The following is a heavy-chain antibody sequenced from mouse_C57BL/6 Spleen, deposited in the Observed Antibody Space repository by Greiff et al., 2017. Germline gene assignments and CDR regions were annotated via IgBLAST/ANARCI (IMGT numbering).Heavy chain of an antibody. V-gene: IGHV2-2*01. CDR1: GFSLTSYG. J-gene: IGHJ3*01. CDR2: IWSGGST. CDR3: ASTFAY. Sequence: QVQLQQSGPGLVQPSQSLSITCTVSGFSLTSYGVHWVRQSPGKGLEWLGVIWSGGSTDYNAAFISRLSISKDNSKIQVFFKMNSLQADDTAIYYCASTFAYWGQGTLVTVSA.